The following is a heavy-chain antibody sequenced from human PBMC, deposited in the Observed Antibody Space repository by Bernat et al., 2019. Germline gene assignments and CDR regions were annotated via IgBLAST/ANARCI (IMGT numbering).Heavy chain of an antibody. V-gene: IGHV4-39*01. CDR2: ICYSRGT. D-gene: IGHD3-9*01. CDR3: ARLKYEIVAGYTD. J-gene: IGHJ4*02. CDR1: GGSISSNSDF. Sequence: QLQLQESGPGLVKPSETLSLICSVSGGSISSNSDFWGWIRQPPGKGLAWIGNICYSRGTYYNPSLKSRVTISVDKSKNQFSLKLGSGTAADTAVYYCARLKYEIVAGYTDWGQGTLVTVA.